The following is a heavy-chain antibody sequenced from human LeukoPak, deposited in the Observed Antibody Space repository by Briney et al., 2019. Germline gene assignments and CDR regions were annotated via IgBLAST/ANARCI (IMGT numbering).Heavy chain of an antibody. V-gene: IGHV4-39*01. CDR3: ARHGENDVEMATIDY. CDR1: GGSISSSSYY. Sequence: PSETLSLTCTVSGGSISSSSYYWGWIRQPPGKGLEWIGSIYYSGSTYYNLSLKSRVTISVDTSKNQFSLKLSSVTAADTAVYYCARHGENDVEMATIDYWGQGTLVTVSS. J-gene: IGHJ4*02. CDR2: IYYSGST. D-gene: IGHD5-24*01.